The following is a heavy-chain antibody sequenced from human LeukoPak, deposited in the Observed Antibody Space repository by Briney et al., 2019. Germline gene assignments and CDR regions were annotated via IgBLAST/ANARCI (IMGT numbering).Heavy chain of an antibody. CDR1: GFTFSSYA. J-gene: IGHJ4*02. V-gene: IGHV3-23*01. D-gene: IGHD6-13*01. CDR3: ARSVRIAANV. Sequence: PGGSLRLSCAASGFTFSSYAMSWVRQAPGKGLEWVSSISGSAASTYYADSVKGRFTISRDSSKNTLYLQMNSLRAEDTAIYYCARSVRIAANVWGQGTLVTVSS. CDR2: ISGSAAST.